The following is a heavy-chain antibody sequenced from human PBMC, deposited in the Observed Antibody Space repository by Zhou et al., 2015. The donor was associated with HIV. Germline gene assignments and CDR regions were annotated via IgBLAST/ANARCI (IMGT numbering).Heavy chain of an antibody. V-gene: IGHV3-74*01. D-gene: IGHD3-10*01. Sequence: EVQLVESGGALVQPGGSVRLSCAASGFIFRNYWMHWVRQAPGKGLVWVSSITGYDSSTSYADSVKGRFTISRDNAKNTLYLQMNSLRAEDTAVYYCARDRSPAFRGWYLDLWGRGTLVTVFS. CDR3: ARDRSPAFRGWYLDL. J-gene: IGHJ2*01. CDR1: GFIFRNYW. CDR2: ITGYDSST.